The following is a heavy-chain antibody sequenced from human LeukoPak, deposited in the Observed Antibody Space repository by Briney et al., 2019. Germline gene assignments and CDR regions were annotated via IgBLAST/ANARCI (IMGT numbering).Heavy chain of an antibody. CDR2: IYYSGST. D-gene: IGHD3-22*01. V-gene: IGHV4-59*13. Sequence: SETLSLTCTVSVDSISSYYGSWLPRPTGKGLEWIGYIYYSGSTNYNPSLKSRVTISVDTSKNQFSLKLSSVTAADTAVYYCARGAYYDSSGSYNWFDPWGQGTLVTVSS. J-gene: IGHJ5*02. CDR1: VDSISSYY. CDR3: ARGAYYDSSGSYNWFDP.